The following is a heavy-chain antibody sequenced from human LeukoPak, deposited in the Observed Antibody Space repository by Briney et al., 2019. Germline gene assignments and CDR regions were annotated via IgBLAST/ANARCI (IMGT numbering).Heavy chain of an antibody. D-gene: IGHD6-19*01. Sequence: ASVKVSCKASGNTFASYGISWVRQAPGQGLEWMGWISDYNGNTNYAQKLQGRVTMTTDTSTSTAYMELRSLRSDDTAVYYCARDRGYSSGWPPGDYWGQGTLVTVSS. CDR3: ARDRGYSSGWPPGDY. V-gene: IGHV1-18*01. CDR1: GNTFASYG. CDR2: ISDYNGNT. J-gene: IGHJ4*02.